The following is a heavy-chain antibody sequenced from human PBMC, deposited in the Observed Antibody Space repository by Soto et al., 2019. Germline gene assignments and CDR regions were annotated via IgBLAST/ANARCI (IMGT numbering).Heavy chain of an antibody. Sequence: EVQLVESGGGLVQPGGSLRLSCAASGVTVSSNYMSWVRQAPGKGLEWVSVIYSGGSTHYADSVKGRFTISRDNSKNTLYLQMNSLRAEDTGVYYCARHGYNYGGGYFDYWGQGTLVTVSS. J-gene: IGHJ4*02. CDR1: GVTVSSNY. D-gene: IGHD5-18*01. CDR3: ARHGYNYGGGYFDY. V-gene: IGHV3-66*04. CDR2: IYSGGST.